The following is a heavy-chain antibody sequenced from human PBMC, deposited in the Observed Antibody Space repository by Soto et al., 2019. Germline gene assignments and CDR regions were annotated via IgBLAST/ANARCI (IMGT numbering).Heavy chain of an antibody. D-gene: IGHD2-2*01. CDR2: ISGGATST. Sequence: EVQLLESGGGLVQPGGSLRLSCAASGFTFSNFAMSWVRQAPGKGLAGGSAISGGATSTYYADIVKGRFTISRDNSKNTLSLQMNGLRVEDTALYYCAKGPTLVFPQLGNWGPGTLVTVSP. J-gene: IGHJ4*02. CDR1: GFTFSNFA. V-gene: IGHV3-23*01. CDR3: AKGPTLVFPQLGN.